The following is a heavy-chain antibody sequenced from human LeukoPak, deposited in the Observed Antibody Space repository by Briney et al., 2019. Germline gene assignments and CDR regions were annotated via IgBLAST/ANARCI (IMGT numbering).Heavy chain of an antibody. CDR1: GFTFSSFP. V-gene: IGHV3-23*01. Sequence: GGSLRLSCASSGFTFSSFPMSWVRQAPGKGLQWVSGITVRGVNTYYPDSVEGRFTISRDNSKKTLSLQIDTPRAEDTAVYYCARARAAFDSWGQGTLVTVSS. CDR3: ARARAAFDS. J-gene: IGHJ4*02. D-gene: IGHD6-25*01. CDR2: ITVRGVNT.